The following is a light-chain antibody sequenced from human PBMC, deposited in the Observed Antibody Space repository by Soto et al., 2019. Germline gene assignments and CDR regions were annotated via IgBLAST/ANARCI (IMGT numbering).Light chain of an antibody. Sequence: EIVVTQSPGTLSLSPGESATLSCRASQSVSNNYLAWYQQKPGQAPRLLIYGASNRATGIPDRFSGSGSGTDFTLTISRLEPEDFAVYYCQPYGSAGTFGQGTKVEIK. CDR1: QSVSNNY. V-gene: IGKV3-20*01. CDR2: GAS. CDR3: QPYGSAGT. J-gene: IGKJ1*01.